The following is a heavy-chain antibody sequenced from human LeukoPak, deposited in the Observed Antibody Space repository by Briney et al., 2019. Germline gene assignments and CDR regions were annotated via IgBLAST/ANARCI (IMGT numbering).Heavy chain of an antibody. CDR1: GASISDDY. J-gene: IGHJ4*02. CDR2: MYYSGST. Sequence: PSETLSLTCTVSGASISDDYWSWIRQPPGKGLEWLGYMYYSGSTNYNPSLKGRLTISEDTSRNQFSLKLTSVTAADTAIYYCARAGNYYDSNGFSPFDSWGQGALVTVSS. CDR3: ARAGNYYDSNGFSPFDS. V-gene: IGHV4-59*08. D-gene: IGHD3-22*01.